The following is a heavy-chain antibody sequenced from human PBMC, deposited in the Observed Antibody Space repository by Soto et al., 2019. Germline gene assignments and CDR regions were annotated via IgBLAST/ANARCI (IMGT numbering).Heavy chain of an antibody. CDR1: GGTFSSYT. J-gene: IGHJ6*02. D-gene: IGHD2-2*01. CDR3: ARITGYCSSTSCSTMDV. Sequence: QVQLVQSGAEVKKPGSSVKVSCKASGGTFSSYTISWVRQAPGQGLEWMGRIIPILGIANYAQKFQGRVTITADKSTSTAYMELSSLRSEDTAVYYCARITGYCSSTSCSTMDVWGQGTTVTVSS. CDR2: IIPILGIA. V-gene: IGHV1-69*02.